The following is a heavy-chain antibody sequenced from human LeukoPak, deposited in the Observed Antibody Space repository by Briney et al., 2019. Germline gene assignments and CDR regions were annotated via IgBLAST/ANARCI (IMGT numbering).Heavy chain of an antibody. CDR3: ARVEMATIPNYFYYYMDV. Sequence: PSETLSLTCTVSGGSISSGGYYWSWIRQPPGKGLEWIGEIEHGGSTVYNPSLESRVSMSVDTSKNQFSLRLTSVAAADTAVYYCARVEMATIPNYFYYYMDVWGKGTTVTVSS. CDR1: GGSISSGGYY. D-gene: IGHD5-24*01. V-gene: IGHV4-39*07. J-gene: IGHJ6*03. CDR2: IEHGGST.